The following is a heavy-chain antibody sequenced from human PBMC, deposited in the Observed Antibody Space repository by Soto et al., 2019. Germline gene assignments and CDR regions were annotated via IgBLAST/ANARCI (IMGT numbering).Heavy chain of an antibody. CDR1: GGSISSGDYK. V-gene: IGHV4-30-4*01. J-gene: IGHJ4*02. Sequence: QVQLQESGPGLVKPSQTLSLTCTVSGGSISSGDYKWSWIRQPPGKGLEWIGYIYYSGYSYNNPSLKSRVTMSVDTSKNQFSLKLSSVTAAATAVYYCARSDNYVPFEYWGQGTLVTVSS. CDR2: IYYSGYS. CDR3: ARSDNYVPFEY. D-gene: IGHD4-4*01.